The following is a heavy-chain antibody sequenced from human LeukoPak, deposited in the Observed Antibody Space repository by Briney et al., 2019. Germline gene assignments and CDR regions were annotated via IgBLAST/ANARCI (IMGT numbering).Heavy chain of an antibody. CDR3: ARDRTIAWFDY. CDR2: INGDGTNT. D-gene: IGHD2-15*01. Sequence: GGSLRLSCAASGFAFNTYWMHWVRQAPGKGLVWVSHINGDGTNTNYADSVKGRFSISRDNAKKTLYLQMNTLGAEGTAVYYCARDRTIAWFDYWGQGTLVTVSS. J-gene: IGHJ4*02. CDR1: GFAFNTYW. V-gene: IGHV3-74*01.